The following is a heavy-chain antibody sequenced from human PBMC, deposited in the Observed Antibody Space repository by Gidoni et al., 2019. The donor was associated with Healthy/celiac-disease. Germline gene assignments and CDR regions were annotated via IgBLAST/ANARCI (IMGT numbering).Heavy chain of an antibody. Sequence: QVQLQQWGAGLLKPSETLSLTCAVYGGSFSGYYWSWIRQPPGKGLEWIGEINHSGSTNYNPSLKSRVTISVDTYKNQFYRKLSSVTAADTAVYYGARGWSGRFYGMDVWGQGTTVTVSS. CDR3: ARGWSGRFYGMDV. J-gene: IGHJ6*02. CDR1: GGSFSGYY. D-gene: IGHD3-3*01. V-gene: IGHV4-34*01. CDR2: INHSGST.